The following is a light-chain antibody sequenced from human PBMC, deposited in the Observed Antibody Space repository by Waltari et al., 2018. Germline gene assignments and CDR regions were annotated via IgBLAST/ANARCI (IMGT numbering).Light chain of an antibody. CDR1: QGIKNY. Sequence: DIQMTQSPSSLSASVGDRVTITCRASQGIKNYLAWFQQKPGKSPNSLIYGVSSLQTGVPARFSGSGSGTDFTLTISSLQPEDFATYYCQQYDSYPFTFGGGTRVEIK. CDR2: GVS. CDR3: QQYDSYPFT. J-gene: IGKJ4*01. V-gene: IGKV1-16*01.